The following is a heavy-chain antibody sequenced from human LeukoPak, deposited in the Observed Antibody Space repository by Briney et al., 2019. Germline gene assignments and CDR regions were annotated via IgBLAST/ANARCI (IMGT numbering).Heavy chain of an antibody. CDR1: GGSISSYY. Sequence: SETLSLTCTVSGGSISSYYWSWIRQPPGKGLEWIGYIYYSGSTNYNPSLKSRVTISVDTSKNQFSLKLSSVTAADTAVYYCASRGWYYYDSSGYYYEDYWGQGTLVTVSS. D-gene: IGHD3-22*01. J-gene: IGHJ4*02. V-gene: IGHV4-59*08. CDR2: IYYSGST. CDR3: ASRGWYYYDSSGYYYEDY.